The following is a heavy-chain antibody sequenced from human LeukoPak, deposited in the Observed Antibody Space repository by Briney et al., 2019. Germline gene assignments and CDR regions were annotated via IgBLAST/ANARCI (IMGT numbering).Heavy chain of an antibody. CDR3: AKDKVDLGYGPPTYYYYGMDV. D-gene: IGHD2-8*01. CDR2: ISGSGGST. Sequence: GGSLRLSCAASGFTFSSYAMSWVRQAPGKGLEWVSAISGSGGSTYYADSVKGRFTISRDNSKNTLYLQMNSLRAEDTAVYYCAKDKVDLGYGPPTYYYYGMDVWGQGTTVTVSS. CDR1: GFTFSSYA. J-gene: IGHJ6*02. V-gene: IGHV3-23*01.